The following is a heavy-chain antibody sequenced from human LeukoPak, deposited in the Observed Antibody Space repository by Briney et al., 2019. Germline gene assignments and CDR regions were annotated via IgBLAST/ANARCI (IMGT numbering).Heavy chain of an antibody. J-gene: IGHJ6*02. CDR1: GYTXSTWN. Sequence: ASVKVSCKASGYTXSTWNLHWLRQAPGQGLEWMGCINPANGDTRYAQKFQGRVALTRDTSISTGYMEMSRLTSDDTAVYYCARSGGLDVWGQGTPVTVSS. V-gene: IGHV1-2*02. CDR2: INPANGDT. D-gene: IGHD3-10*01. CDR3: ARSGGLDV.